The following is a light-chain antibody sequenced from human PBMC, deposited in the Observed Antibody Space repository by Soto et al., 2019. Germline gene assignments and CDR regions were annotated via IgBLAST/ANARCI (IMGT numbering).Light chain of an antibody. J-gene: IGKJ5*01. Sequence: EIVLTQSPATLSLSQGERATLSCRASQSVGSSYLAWYQQKPGQAPRVLIYGTSSRATGIPDRFSGSGSGTEFTLTISSLQSEDFAVYYCQQYNNWPPITFGQGTRLEIK. V-gene: IGKV3D-15*01. CDR3: QQYNNWPPIT. CDR2: GTS. CDR1: QSVGSSY.